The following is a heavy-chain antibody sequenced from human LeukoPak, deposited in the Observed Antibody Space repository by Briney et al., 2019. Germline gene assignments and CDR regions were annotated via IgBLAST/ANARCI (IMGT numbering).Heavy chain of an antibody. CDR1: GYTCTSYA. J-gene: IGHJ4*02. V-gene: IGHV1-3*01. D-gene: IGHD3-22*01. Sequence: ASVKVSCKASGYTCTSYAMHWVRQAPGQRLEWMGWINAGNGNTKYSQKFQGRVTITRDTSTSTAYMELRSLRSDDTAVYYCARGVGYYYDSSGGDYWGQGTLVTVSS. CDR3: ARGVGYYYDSSGGDY. CDR2: INAGNGNT.